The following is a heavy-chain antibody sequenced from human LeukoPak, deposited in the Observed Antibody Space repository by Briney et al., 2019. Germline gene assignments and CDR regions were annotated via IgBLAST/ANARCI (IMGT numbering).Heavy chain of an antibody. V-gene: IGHV1-69*13. CDR2: IIPIFGTA. Sequence: SVQVSCKASGGTFSSYAISWVRQAPGQGLEWMGGIIPIFGTANYAQKFQGRVTITADESTSTAYMELSSLRSEDTAVYYCARDRYYYDSSGYYERPNWFDPWGQATLVTVSS. CDR1: GGTFSSYA. CDR3: ARDRYYYDSSGYYERPNWFDP. D-gene: IGHD3-22*01. J-gene: IGHJ5*02.